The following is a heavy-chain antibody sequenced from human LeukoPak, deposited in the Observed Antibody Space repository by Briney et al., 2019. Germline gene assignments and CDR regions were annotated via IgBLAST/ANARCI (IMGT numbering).Heavy chain of an antibody. CDR2: IYSTGST. Sequence: SETLSLTCTVSAASIRSNHWSWIRQPPGKGLEWIGYIYSTGSTSYNPSLKSRVTISVDTSKNQFSLNLTSVTAADTAVYYCARRFYYNGHHDSWGQGTLVTVSS. J-gene: IGHJ4*02. D-gene: IGHD3-22*01. CDR1: AASIRSNH. CDR3: ARRFYYNGHHDS. V-gene: IGHV4-59*08.